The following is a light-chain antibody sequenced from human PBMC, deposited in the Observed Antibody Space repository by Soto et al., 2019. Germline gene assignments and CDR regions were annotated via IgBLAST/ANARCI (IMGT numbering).Light chain of an antibody. CDR1: QSVNSN. CDR3: QQYNNWPPFT. Sequence: EIVMTQSPATLSVSPGERATLTCRASQSVNSNLAWYQQKPGRAPRLLIYGASTRATGVPARFGGSGSGTEYTLTISSLQSEDFAVYYCQQYNNWPPFTFGQGTKLEIK. V-gene: IGKV3-15*01. J-gene: IGKJ2*01. CDR2: GAS.